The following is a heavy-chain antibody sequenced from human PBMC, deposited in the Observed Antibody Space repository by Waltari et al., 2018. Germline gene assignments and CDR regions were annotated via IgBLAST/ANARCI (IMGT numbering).Heavy chain of an antibody. J-gene: IGHJ4*02. Sequence: VQLQESGPGLVKPSETLSLTCTVSGGSISSYYWSWIRQAPGKGLEWTGTFYNSGTTNYNPSLESRVTISVDTSKNQISLKVNSMTAADTAVYYCAGGGQWLAFDYWDQGILVTVSS. CDR2: FYNSGTT. CDR3: AGGGQWLAFDY. CDR1: GGSISSYY. V-gene: IGHV4-59*01. D-gene: IGHD6-19*01.